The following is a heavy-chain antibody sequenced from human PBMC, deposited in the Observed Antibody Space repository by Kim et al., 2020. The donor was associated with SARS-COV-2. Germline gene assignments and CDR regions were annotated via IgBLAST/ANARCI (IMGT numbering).Heavy chain of an antibody. D-gene: IGHD3-9*01. CDR2: ISGSGGST. CDR3: AKVDDILTGYPAFDY. V-gene: IGHV3-23*01. Sequence: GGSLRLSCAASGFTFSSYAMSWVRQAPGKGLEWVSAISGSGGSTYYADSVKGRFTISRDNSKNTLYLQMNSLRAEDTAVYYCAKVDDILTGYPAFDYWGQGTLVTVSS. J-gene: IGHJ4*02. CDR1: GFTFSSYA.